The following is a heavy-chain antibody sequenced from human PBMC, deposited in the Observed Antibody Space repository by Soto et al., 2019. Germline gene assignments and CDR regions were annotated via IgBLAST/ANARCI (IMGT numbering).Heavy chain of an antibody. D-gene: IGHD2-8*02. CDR3: ARLSGGRSVYFDP. CDR2: INYNGRA. V-gene: IGHV4-39*01. J-gene: IGHJ5*02. CDR1: GTSIRSSNYY. Sequence: QLQLQESGPGLVKPSETLSLTCSVSGTSIRSSNYYWGWVRQPPGKGLEWIGSINYNGRAYQNPSIKSRATISKETSENQFSLKLTSVTAADTAMYFCARLSGGRSVYFDPWGQGILVTVSS.